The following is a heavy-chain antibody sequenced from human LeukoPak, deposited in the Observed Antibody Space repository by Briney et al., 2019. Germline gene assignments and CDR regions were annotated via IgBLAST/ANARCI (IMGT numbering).Heavy chain of an antibody. D-gene: IGHD6-13*01. CDR2: IQPDGSGD. J-gene: IGHJ4*02. Sequence: PGGSLRLSCVASGFTFSSYWMSWVRQAPGKGLEWVANIQPDGSGDYYVDSVKGRFTLSRDNAKNSLYLQMNSLRAEDTAVYYCANGRGSSGSRWGQGTQVTASS. CDR3: ANGRGSSGSR. CDR1: GFTFSSYW. V-gene: IGHV3-7*01.